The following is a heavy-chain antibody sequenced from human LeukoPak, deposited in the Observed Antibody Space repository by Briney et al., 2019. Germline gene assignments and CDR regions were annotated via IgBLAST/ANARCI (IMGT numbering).Heavy chain of an antibody. CDR2: ISWNSGSI. J-gene: IGHJ4*02. D-gene: IGHD6-13*01. CDR3: AKGTRIAAAGSFDY. Sequence: GGSLRLSCAASGFTFYDNAMHWVRQAPGKGLEWVSGISWNSGSIGYADSVKGRFTISRDNAKNSLYLQMNSLRAEDTALYYCAKGTRIAAAGSFDYWGQGTLVTVSS. V-gene: IGHV3-9*01. CDR1: GFTFYDNA.